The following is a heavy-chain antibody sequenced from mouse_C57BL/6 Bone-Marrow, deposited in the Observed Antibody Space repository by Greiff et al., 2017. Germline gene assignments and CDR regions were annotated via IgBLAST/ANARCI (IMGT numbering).Heavy chain of an antibody. J-gene: IGHJ4*01. CDR2: INPNNGGT. D-gene: IGHD2-10*01. CDR3: VGLLGAMDY. V-gene: IGHV1-22*01. CDR1: GYTFTDYN. Sequence: EVQLQESGPELVKPGASVKMSCKASGYTFTDYNMHWVKQSHGKSLEWIGYINPNNGGTSYNQKFKGKATLTVNKSSSTAYMELRSLTSEDSAVYYCVGLLGAMDYWGQGTSVTVSS.